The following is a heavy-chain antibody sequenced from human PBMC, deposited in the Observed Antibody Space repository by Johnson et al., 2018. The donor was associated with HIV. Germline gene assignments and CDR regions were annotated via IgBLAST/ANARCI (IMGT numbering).Heavy chain of an antibody. CDR3: ARGDREIWFGGVIAPGAFDI. D-gene: IGHD3-16*02. CDR1: GITVSSNY. J-gene: IGHJ3*02. V-gene: IGHV3-66*02. CDR2: IFTVGDV. Sequence: VQLVESGGGLAQPGGSLRLSCAASGITVSSNYMSWVRQAPGKGLEWVSVIFTVGDVYYADSVKGRFTISRDNSKNTLYLQMNSLRAEDTAVYYCARGDREIWFGGVIAPGAFDIWGQGTMVTVSS.